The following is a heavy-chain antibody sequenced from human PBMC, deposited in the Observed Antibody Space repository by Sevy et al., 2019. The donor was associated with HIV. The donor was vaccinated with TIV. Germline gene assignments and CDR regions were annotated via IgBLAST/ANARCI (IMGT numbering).Heavy chain of an antibody. Sequence: GGSLRLSCTGSGFTFGDYAMSWFRQAPGMGLEWVCFIRSKDYCGGTEYAASVKGSVPISRDDSKSIADLQMNSLKTEDTAVYYCTRGYYYDSSGYSDYWGQGTMVTVSS. CDR3: TRGYYYDSSGYSDY. CDR1: GFTFGDYA. CDR2: IRSKDYCGGT. D-gene: IGHD3-22*01. J-gene: IGHJ4*02. V-gene: IGHV3-49*03.